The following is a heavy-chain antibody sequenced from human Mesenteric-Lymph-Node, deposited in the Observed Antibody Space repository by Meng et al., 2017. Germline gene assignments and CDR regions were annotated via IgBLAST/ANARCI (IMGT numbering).Heavy chain of an antibody. Sequence: ASVKVSCKASGYTFTDYYIHWVRQAPGQGLEWMGWINPNSGGTNYAQKFQGRVTMTRDTSISTAYMELSRLRSDDTAVYYCARAMGYCSGGSCYSSDYWGQGTLVTVSS. J-gene: IGHJ4*02. CDR3: ARAMGYCSGGSCYSSDY. CDR1: GYTFTDYY. V-gene: IGHV1-2*02. CDR2: INPNSGGT. D-gene: IGHD2-15*01.